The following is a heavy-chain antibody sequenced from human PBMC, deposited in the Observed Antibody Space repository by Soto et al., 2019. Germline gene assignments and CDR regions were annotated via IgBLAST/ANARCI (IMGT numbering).Heavy chain of an antibody. J-gene: IGHJ1*01. Sequence: EVQLVESGGGLVQPGGSLRLSCAASGFTFSSYWMSWVRQAPGKGLEWVANIKQDGSETYYVDSVKGRFTISRANAKNSLYLQMNSLRAEDTAVYYCARWGSGYDILTGYFGEYFQHWGQGTLVTVSS. V-gene: IGHV3-7*01. CDR3: ARWGSGYDILTGYFGEYFQH. CDR1: GFTFSSYW. CDR2: IKQDGSET. D-gene: IGHD3-9*01.